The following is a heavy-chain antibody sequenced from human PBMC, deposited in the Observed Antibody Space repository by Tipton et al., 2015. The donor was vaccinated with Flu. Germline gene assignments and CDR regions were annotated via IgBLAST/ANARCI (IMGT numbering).Heavy chain of an antibody. CDR2: INHSGST. D-gene: IGHD3-3*01. Sequence: TLSLTCAVYGGSFSGYYWSWIRQPPGKGLEWIGEINHSGSTNYNPSLKSRVTISVDTSKNQFSLKLSSVTAADTAVYYCARPYYDFWSGYYTDAFDIWGQGTMVTVSS. J-gene: IGHJ3*02. V-gene: IGHV4-34*01. CDR3: ARPYYDFWSGYYTDAFDI. CDR1: GGSFSGYY.